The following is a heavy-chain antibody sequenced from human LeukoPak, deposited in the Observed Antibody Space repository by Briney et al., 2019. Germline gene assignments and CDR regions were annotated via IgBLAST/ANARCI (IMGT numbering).Heavy chain of an antibody. V-gene: IGHV1-3*04. D-gene: IGHD4/OR15-4a*01. J-gene: IGHJ1*01. CDR2: INTGNGNT. CDR1: GYTFTNYG. Sequence: ASVKVSCKTSGYTFTNYGMQWVRQAPRQSPEWMGWINTGNGNTKSSQKFQDRVTLTRDTSASTAYMELNSLSSGDTAVYYCARVPLNGASRHYYPHWGQGTLVSVSS. CDR3: ARVPLNGASRHYYPH.